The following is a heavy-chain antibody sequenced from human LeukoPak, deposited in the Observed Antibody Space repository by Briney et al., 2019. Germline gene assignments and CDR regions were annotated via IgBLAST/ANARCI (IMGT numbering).Heavy chain of an antibody. V-gene: IGHV4-59*12. J-gene: IGHJ4*02. CDR2: IYYSGRT. CDR1: GGSMSNNY. Sequence: SETLSLTCTVSGGSMSNNYWSWIRQPPGKGLEWIGYIYYSGRTNYNPSLKSRVTISVDTSKNQFSLKLSSVTAADTAVYYCARGPSGSYYNPGCLDYWGQGTLVTVSS. D-gene: IGHD3-10*01. CDR3: ARGPSGSYYNPGCLDY.